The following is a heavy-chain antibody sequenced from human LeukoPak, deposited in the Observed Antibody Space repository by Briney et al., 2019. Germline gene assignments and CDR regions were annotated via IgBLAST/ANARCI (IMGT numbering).Heavy chain of an antibody. Sequence: GGSLRLSCAASGFTFSTYWMMWVRQAPGKGLEWVANINEDGGGRYYVDSVEGRFTISRDNAKNSVHLQMNSLRAEDTAVYYCAKEDYAYYGSGSYYLDYWGQGTLVTVSS. J-gene: IGHJ4*02. V-gene: IGHV3-7*01. CDR2: INEDGGGR. CDR3: AKEDYAYYGSGSYYLDY. CDR1: GFTFSTYW. D-gene: IGHD3-10*01.